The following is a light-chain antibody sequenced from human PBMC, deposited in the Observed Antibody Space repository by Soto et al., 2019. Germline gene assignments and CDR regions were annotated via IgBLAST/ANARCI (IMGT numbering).Light chain of an antibody. CDR1: KSVSSRY. CDR2: GAS. J-gene: IGKJ1*01. Sequence: EIVLTQSPGTLSLSPGERATLSCRASKSVSSRYLAWYQQKPGQAPRLLISGASTRDTGIPERFSGSRSGTDFTLTISRLEPEDFAVYYCQQYGNSRWTFGQGTKVEIK. CDR3: QQYGNSRWT. V-gene: IGKV3-20*01.